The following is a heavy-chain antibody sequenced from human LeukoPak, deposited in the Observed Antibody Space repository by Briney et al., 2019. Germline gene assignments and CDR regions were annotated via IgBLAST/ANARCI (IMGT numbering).Heavy chain of an antibody. J-gene: IGHJ4*02. CDR2: IYYTGST. CDR3: ARAGDYGDYPFDY. D-gene: IGHD4-17*01. CDR1: GGSISSYY. V-gene: IGHV4-59*01. Sequence: PSETLSLTCTVSGGSISSYYWNWIRQPPGKGLVWIGYIYYTGSTKYNPSLKSRVTISVDTSKNQFSLKLSSVTAADTAVYYCARAGDYGDYPFDYWGQGTLVTVSS.